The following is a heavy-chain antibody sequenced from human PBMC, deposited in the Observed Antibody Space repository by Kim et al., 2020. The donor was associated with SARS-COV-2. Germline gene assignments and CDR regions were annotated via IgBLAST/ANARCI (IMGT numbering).Heavy chain of an antibody. CDR3: ARDEISSVWYFHY. Sequence: GGSLRLSCAASGFTFSSYGMHWVRQAPGKGLEWVSAICNDGSNKYYADSVKGRFTISRDNAKNTLYLQMNSLRAEDTAVYYCARDEISSVWYFHYRGQGNLVTVSS. CDR1: GFTFSSYG. J-gene: IGHJ4*02. CDR2: ICNDGSNK. V-gene: IGHV3-33*01. D-gene: IGHD6-19*01.